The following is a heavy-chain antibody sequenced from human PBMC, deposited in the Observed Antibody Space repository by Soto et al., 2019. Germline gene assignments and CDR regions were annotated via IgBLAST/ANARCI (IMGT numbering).Heavy chain of an antibody. J-gene: IGHJ4*02. CDR3: ARVGPFTIFWGPHDY. V-gene: IGHV3-30-3*01. CDR2: ISDDGSNT. CDR1: GFTFSRYT. Sequence: PGGSLRLSCAASGFTFSRYTMHWVRQAPGKGLEWVAAISDDGSNTYYADSVKGRFTISRDNSKNTLYLQMNSLTTEDTAVHYCARVGPFTIFWGPHDYWGQGTLVTVSS. D-gene: IGHD3-9*01.